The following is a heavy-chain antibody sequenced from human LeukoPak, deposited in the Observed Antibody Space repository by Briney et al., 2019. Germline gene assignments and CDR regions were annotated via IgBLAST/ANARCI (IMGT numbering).Heavy chain of an antibody. Sequence: ASVKVSCKASGYTFTGYYMHWVRQAPGQGLEWMGWINPNSGGTNYAQKFQGRVTMTRDTSISTAYMELSRLRSDDTAVYYCARDSRDILTGYRNYYFDYWGQGTLVTVSS. CDR1: GYTFTGYY. CDR2: INPNSGGT. J-gene: IGHJ4*02. CDR3: ARDSRDILTGYRNYYFDY. V-gene: IGHV1-2*02. D-gene: IGHD3-9*01.